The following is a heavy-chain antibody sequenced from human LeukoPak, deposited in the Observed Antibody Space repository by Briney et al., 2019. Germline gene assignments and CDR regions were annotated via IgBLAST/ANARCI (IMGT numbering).Heavy chain of an antibody. J-gene: IGHJ3*02. CDR1: GFTFSSYA. Sequence: GGSLRLSCAASGFTFSSYAMSWVRQAPGKGLEWVSAISRSGGSTYYADSVKGRFTISRDNSKNTLYLQMNSLRAEDTAVYYCEIRPYYYDSSGYSDAFDIWGQGTMVTVSS. CDR2: ISRSGGST. CDR3: EIRPYYYDSSGYSDAFDI. V-gene: IGHV3-23*01. D-gene: IGHD3-22*01.